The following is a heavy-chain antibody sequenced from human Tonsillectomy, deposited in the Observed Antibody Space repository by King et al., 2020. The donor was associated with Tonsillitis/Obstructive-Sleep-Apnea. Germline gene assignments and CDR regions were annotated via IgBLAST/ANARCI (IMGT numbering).Heavy chain of an antibody. CDR1: GFTFSTYA. CDR2: ISYDGSNK. D-gene: IGHD3-22*01. CDR3: ARPTDDHYYANRDYYPNSCDA. J-gene: IGHJ5*02. V-gene: IGHV3-30*04. Sequence: VQLVESGGAVVQPGRSLRVSCAASGFTFSTYAMHWVRQAPGKGLEWVAVISYDGSNKYYADSVKGRFTISRDNSKNTLYLRMNSLRAEDTAVYYCARPTDDHYYANRDYYPNSCDAWGQVALVNLYS.